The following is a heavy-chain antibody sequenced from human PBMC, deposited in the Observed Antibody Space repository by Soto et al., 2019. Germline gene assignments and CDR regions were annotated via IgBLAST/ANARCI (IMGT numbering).Heavy chain of an antibody. J-gene: IGHJ4*02. CDR1: GDAVSSGSYY. CDR3: ARDIRGYSRALDY. Sequence: SETLSLTCNVSGDAVSSGSYYWTWVLQPPGKGLEWIGNIYYSVATNYNPSLQNRVTISIDTSKNQYSLKLTSVTAADAALYYCARDIRGYSRALDYGGQGTPVPVSS. D-gene: IGHD5-12*01. CDR2: IYYSVAT. V-gene: IGHV4-61*01.